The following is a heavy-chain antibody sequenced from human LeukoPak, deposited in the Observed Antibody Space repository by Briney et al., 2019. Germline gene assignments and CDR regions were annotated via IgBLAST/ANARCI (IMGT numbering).Heavy chain of an antibody. D-gene: IGHD4-11*01. CDR3: ARVSKGLDY. J-gene: IGHJ4*02. V-gene: IGHV3-48*03. Sequence: RGSLRLSCAASGFTFSSYEMNWVRQAPGKGLEWVSYISSSGSTIYYADSVKGRFTISRDNAKNSLYLQMNSLRAEDTAVYYCARVSKGLDYWGQGTLVTVSS. CDR1: GFTFSSYE. CDR2: ISSSGSTI.